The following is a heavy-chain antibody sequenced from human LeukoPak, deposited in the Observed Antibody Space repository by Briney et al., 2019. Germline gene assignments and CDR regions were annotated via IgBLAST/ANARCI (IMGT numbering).Heavy chain of an antibody. J-gene: IGHJ5*02. CDR3: AHRGGGSSSYMYNWFDP. Sequence: SGPTLVKPTQTLTLICTFSGFSLSTSGVGVGWIRQPPGKALEWLALIYWDDDKRYSPSLKSRLTITKDTSKNQVVLTMTNMDPVDTATYYCAHRGGGSSSYMYNWFDPWGQGTLDTVSS. CDR2: IYWDDDK. CDR1: GFSLSTSGVG. V-gene: IGHV2-5*02. D-gene: IGHD2-15*01.